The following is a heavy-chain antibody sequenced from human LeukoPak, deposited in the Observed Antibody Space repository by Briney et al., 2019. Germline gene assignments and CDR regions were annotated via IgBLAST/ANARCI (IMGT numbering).Heavy chain of an antibody. Sequence: GGSLRLSCAASGFTFSSYAMSGVRQAPGKGLEWVSAISGSGGSTYYADSVTGRFTLSRDNSKNTLYLQMNSLRAEDTAVYYCAKSGWLRLDYWGQGTLVTVSS. CDR2: ISGSGGST. CDR1: GFTFSSYA. CDR3: AKSGWLRLDY. V-gene: IGHV3-23*01. J-gene: IGHJ4*02. D-gene: IGHD5-12*01.